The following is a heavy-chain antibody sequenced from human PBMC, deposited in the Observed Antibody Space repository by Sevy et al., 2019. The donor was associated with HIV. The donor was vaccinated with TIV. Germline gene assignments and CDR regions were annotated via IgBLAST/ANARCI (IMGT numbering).Heavy chain of an antibody. V-gene: IGHV3-23*01. CDR3: AKALNPALESMLEVNLRSLKGFDV. Sequence: GGSLRLSCAASGFTFNTHAMNWVRQAPGKGLEWVSVISGTGSSTYYADSVKGRFTISRDNSKNTLFLQMNSLRDEDTAVYYCAKALNPALESMLEVNLRSLKGFDVWGQGTMVTVSS. D-gene: IGHD3-22*01. CDR1: GFTFNTHA. J-gene: IGHJ3*01. CDR2: ISGTGSST.